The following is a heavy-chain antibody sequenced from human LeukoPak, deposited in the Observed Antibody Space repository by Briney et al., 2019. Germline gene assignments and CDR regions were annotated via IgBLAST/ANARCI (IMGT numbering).Heavy chain of an antibody. CDR3: ASWEAAAGPSYYYYYMDV. CDR1: GYTFTGYY. V-gene: IGHV1-2*06. Sequence: ASVKVSCKASGYTFTGYYMHWVRQAPGQGLGWMGRINPNSGGTNYAQKFQGRVTMTRDTSISTAYMELSRLRSDDTAVYYCASWEAAAGPSYYYYYMDVWGKGTTVTVSS. J-gene: IGHJ6*03. D-gene: IGHD6-13*01. CDR2: INPNSGGT.